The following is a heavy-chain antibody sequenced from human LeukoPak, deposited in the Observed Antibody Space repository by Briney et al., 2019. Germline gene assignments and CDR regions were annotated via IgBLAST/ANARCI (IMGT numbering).Heavy chain of an antibody. CDR3: ARERGGAFDI. Sequence: GGSLRLSCAASGFTVSSNYMSWVRQAPGKGLEWVSIIYSDGSTYYADSVEGRFTISRDNSKNTLYLQMNSLRAEDTAVYYCARERGGAFDIWGQGTMVTVSS. D-gene: IGHD3-16*01. CDR1: GFTVSSNY. V-gene: IGHV3-66*01. J-gene: IGHJ3*02. CDR2: IYSDGST.